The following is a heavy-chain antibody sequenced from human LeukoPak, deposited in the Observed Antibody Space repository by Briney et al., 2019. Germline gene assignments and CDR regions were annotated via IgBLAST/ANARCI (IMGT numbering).Heavy chain of an antibody. CDR2: INHSGST. Sequence: PSETLSLTCAVYGGSFSGYYWSWIRQPPGKGLEWIGEINHSGSTNYNPSLKSRVTISADTSKNQFSLKLSSVTAADTAVYYCARGRIYYYDSSGLSSLDYWGQGTLVTVSS. V-gene: IGHV4-34*01. J-gene: IGHJ4*02. CDR3: ARGRIYYYDSSGLSSLDY. D-gene: IGHD3-22*01. CDR1: GGSFSGYY.